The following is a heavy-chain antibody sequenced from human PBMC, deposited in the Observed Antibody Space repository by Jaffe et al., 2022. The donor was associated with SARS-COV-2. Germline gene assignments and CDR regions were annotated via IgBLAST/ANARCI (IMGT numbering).Heavy chain of an antibody. V-gene: IGHV3-7*03. J-gene: IGHJ4*02. Sequence: EVQLVESGGGLVQPGGSLRLSCAASGFTFSSYWMNWVRQAAGKGLEWVANIKHDGSETYYVDSVKGRFTISRDNAKSSLYLQMNSLRAEDTAVYYCGRDLLGAARLWGHDYWGQGTVVTVSS. D-gene: IGHD6-6*01. CDR3: GRDLLGAARLWGHDY. CDR2: IKHDGSET. CDR1: GFTFSSYW.